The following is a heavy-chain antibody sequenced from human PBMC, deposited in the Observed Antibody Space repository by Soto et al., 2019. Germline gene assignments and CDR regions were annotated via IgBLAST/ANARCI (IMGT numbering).Heavy chain of an antibody. J-gene: IGHJ1*01. CDR1: GGSISSGGYY. Sequence: SETLSLTCTVSGGSISSGGYYWSRIRQHPGKGLEWIGNIYYSGSTYYNPSLKSRVTISVDTSKNQFSLKLSSVTAADTAVYYCARSLCDDGSSGHHLRLSSWGQGT. CDR3: ARSLCDDGSSGHHLRLSS. V-gene: IGHV4-31*03. D-gene: IGHD3-22*01. CDR2: IYYSGST.